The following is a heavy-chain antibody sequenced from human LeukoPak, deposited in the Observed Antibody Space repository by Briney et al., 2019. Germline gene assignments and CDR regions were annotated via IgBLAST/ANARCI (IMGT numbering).Heavy chain of an antibody. Sequence: ASVKVSCKASGYTFTSYGISWVRQAPGQGLEWMGWISVYNGHTNYAHKLQGRITMTTDTSTTTAYMELRSLRSDDTAVYYCARVTMRRGYSGYGYWGQGTLVTVSS. J-gene: IGHJ4*02. V-gene: IGHV1-18*01. CDR3: ARVTMRRGYSGYGY. CDR1: GYTFTSYG. CDR2: ISVYNGHT. D-gene: IGHD5-12*01.